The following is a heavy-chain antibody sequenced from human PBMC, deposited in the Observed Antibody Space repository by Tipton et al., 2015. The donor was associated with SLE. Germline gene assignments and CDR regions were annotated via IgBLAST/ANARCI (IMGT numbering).Heavy chain of an antibody. D-gene: IGHD2-15*01. V-gene: IGHV4-30-4*01. CDR1: GGSISSGDYY. J-gene: IGHJ4*02. CDR2: IYYSGNT. Sequence: TLSLTCTVSGGSISSGDYYWSWIRQPPGKGLEWIGYIYYSGNTYFNPSLKSRVTISVDMSKNQFSLNLSSVTAADTAVYYCARDRGDSGYWGQGTLVTVSS. CDR3: ARDRGDSGY.